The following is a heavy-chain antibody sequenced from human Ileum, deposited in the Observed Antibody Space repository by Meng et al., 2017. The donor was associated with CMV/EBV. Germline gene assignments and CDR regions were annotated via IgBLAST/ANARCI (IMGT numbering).Heavy chain of an antibody. D-gene: IGHD3-16*01. CDR3: ARGHYGRDY. V-gene: IGHV3-7*04. CDR1: GFTFIDHW. CDR2: KKKGGSEK. Sequence: VELGEAGGGLVEPGESLRLLCDASGFTFIDHWMSWMRQGPGKGLEWVDHKKKGGSEKHYVGSVKGRFTISRDDAKNSLYLQMNSLGAEDTDVYYCARGHYGRDYWGQGTLVTVSS. J-gene: IGHJ4*02.